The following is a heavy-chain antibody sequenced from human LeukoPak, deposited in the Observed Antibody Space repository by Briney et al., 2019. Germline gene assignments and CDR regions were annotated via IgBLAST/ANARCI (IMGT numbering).Heavy chain of an antibody. J-gene: IGHJ3*02. CDR3: AREVVVVSGDAFDI. V-gene: IGHV3-7*03. Sequence: GGSLRLSCAASGFTFSSYWMSWVRQAPGKGLEWVANIKQDGSEKYYVDSVKGRFTISRDNAKNSLYLQMNGLRAEDTAVYYCAREVVVVSGDAFDIWGQGTMVTVSS. CDR2: IKQDGSEK. D-gene: IGHD2-2*01. CDR1: GFTFSSYW.